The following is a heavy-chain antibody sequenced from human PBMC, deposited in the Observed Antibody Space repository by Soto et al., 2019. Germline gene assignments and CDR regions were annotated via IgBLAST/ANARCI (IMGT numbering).Heavy chain of an antibody. CDR3: VRESLTVTPRFGFYYGMDV. V-gene: IGHV3-48*02. D-gene: IGHD3-10*01. CDR2: IRSTSTSI. Sequence: LRLSCVASGFTFNDYNMNWVRQAPGKGLEWVAYIRSTSTSIHYADSVRGRFTISRDSAKNSLYLQMNSLRDEDTAVYYCVRESLTVTPRFGFYYGMDVWGQGTTVTVSS. J-gene: IGHJ6*02. CDR1: GFTFNDYN.